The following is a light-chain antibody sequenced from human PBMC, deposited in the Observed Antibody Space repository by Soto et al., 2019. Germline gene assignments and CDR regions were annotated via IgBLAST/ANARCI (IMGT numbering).Light chain of an antibody. CDR3: AAWDDTLTGLL. J-gene: IGLJ3*02. Sequence: QSVLPQPPSTSGTPGQRVSISCSGTSSNIGNNFVSWYQKLPGMAPKLLINRNDRRPSGVPDRFSGSKSGTSASLAISGLRSEDEADYYCAAWDDTLTGLLFGGGTKLTVL. CDR2: RND. CDR1: SSNIGNNF. V-gene: IGLV1-47*01.